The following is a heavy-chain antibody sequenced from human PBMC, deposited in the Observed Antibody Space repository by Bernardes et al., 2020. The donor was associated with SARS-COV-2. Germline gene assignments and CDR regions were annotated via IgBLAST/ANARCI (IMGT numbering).Heavy chain of an antibody. CDR3: ARDSNYYGSGSYDY. D-gene: IGHD3-10*01. V-gene: IGHV4-34*01. J-gene: IGHJ4*02. Sequence: SETLSLTCAVEGGSFSGYFWSWIRQSPGKGLEWIGEINYSGSTNYNPSLKSRVTMSLDTTKKRIYLKLSSVTAADTAMYYCARDSNYYGSGSYDYWGQGTLVTVSS. CDR2: INYSGST. CDR1: GGSFSGYF.